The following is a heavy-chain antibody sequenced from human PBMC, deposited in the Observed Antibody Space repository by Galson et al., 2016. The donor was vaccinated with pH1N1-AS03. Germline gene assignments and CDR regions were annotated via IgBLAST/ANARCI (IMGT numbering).Heavy chain of an antibody. D-gene: IGHD5-18*01. V-gene: IGHV3-13*01. J-gene: IGHJ6*04. CDR1: GFTVSRND. Sequence: SLRLSCAASGFTVSRNDMHWVRQATGKGLEWVSIIAAAGPTHYADSVKGRFTISREIPQNSLYLQMDSLRADDPAVYYCAVWGYISNTHGMDVWGKGTTVTVSS. CDR2: IAAAGPT. CDR3: AVWGYISNTHGMDV.